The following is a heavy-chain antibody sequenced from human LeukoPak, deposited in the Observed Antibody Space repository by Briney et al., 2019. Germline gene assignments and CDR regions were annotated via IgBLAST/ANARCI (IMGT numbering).Heavy chain of an antibody. J-gene: IGHJ6*02. CDR3: ARVLDTAMAYPPYYGMDV. Sequence: QPGGSLRLSCAASGFTFSSYAMHWVRQAPGKGLEYVSAISSNGGSTYYANSVKGRFTISRDNSKNTLYLQMGSLRAEDMAVYYCARVLDTAMAYPPYYGMDVWGQGTTVTVSS. D-gene: IGHD5-18*01. CDR2: ISSNGGST. V-gene: IGHV3-64*01. CDR1: GFTFSSYA.